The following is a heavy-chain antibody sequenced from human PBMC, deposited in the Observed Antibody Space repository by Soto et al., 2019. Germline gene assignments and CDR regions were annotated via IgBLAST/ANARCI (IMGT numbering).Heavy chain of an antibody. D-gene: IGHD4-17*01. CDR3: ARSQLDYGDYWWDYYYMDV. V-gene: IGHV3-53*04. CDR2: IYSGGST. CDR1: GFTVSSNY. Sequence: GGSLRLSCAASGFTVSSNYMSCVRQAPGKGLEWVSVIYSGGSTYYADSVKGRFSISRHNSKNTLYLQMNSLRAEDTAVYDCARSQLDYGDYWWDYYYMDVWGKGTTVTVSS. J-gene: IGHJ6*03.